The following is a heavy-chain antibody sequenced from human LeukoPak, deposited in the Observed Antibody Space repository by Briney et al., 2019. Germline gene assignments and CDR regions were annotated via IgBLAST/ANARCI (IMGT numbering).Heavy chain of an antibody. CDR1: GFTFSNYN. D-gene: IGHD3-9*01. V-gene: IGHV3-48*04. J-gene: IGHJ4*02. CDR3: AKGGPYDILTGYLDY. CDR2: ISGSSSTI. Sequence: HTGGSLRLSCAASGFTFSNYNMNWVRQAPGKGLEWVSYISGSSSTIYYADSVKGRFTISRDNAKNSLYLQMNSLRAEDTAVYYCAKGGPYDILTGYLDYWGQGTLVTVSS.